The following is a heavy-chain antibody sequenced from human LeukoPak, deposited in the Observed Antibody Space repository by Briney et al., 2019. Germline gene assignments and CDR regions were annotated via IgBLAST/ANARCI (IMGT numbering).Heavy chain of an antibody. CDR1: GGSISTYS. CDR2: IYYSGST. Sequence: PSETLSLTCTVSGGSISTYSWSWIRQPPGKGLEWIGYIYYSGSTNYNPSLKSRVTTSVDTSKNQFSLRMSSVTAADTAVYYCARDHSYGSGSYYATNWFDPWGQGTLVTVSS. CDR3: ARDHSYGSGSYYATNWFDP. D-gene: IGHD3-10*01. V-gene: IGHV4-59*13. J-gene: IGHJ5*02.